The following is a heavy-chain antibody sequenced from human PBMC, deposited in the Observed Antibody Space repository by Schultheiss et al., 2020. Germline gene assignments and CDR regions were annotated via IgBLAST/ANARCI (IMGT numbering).Heavy chain of an antibody. CDR2: FDPEDGET. CDR3: ATAPGITYCSGGSCYSLYYFDY. V-gene: IGHV1-24*01. D-gene: IGHD2-15*01. CDR1: GYTLTELS. J-gene: IGHJ4*02. Sequence: GESLKISCKVSGYTLTELSMHWVRQAPGEGLEWMGGFDPEDGETIYAQKFQGRVTMTEDTSTDTAYMELSSLRSEDTAVYYCATAPGITYCSGGSCYSLYYFDYWGQGTLVTVSS.